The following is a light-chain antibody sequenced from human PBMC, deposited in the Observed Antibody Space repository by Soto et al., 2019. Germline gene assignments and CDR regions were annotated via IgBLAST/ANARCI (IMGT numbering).Light chain of an antibody. CDR3: QQRNEWQVS. CDR1: QSVHNY. V-gene: IGKV3-11*01. CDR2: DVS. J-gene: IGKJ5*01. Sequence: DIGVSQTPVNLLFSPNDLPTVSFRASQSVHNYLAWYQQKPGQAPRLLIYDVSNRATGIPARFSGSGSGTDFTLTISSLEPGDLAVYCCQQRNEWQVSFGQGTLLEVK.